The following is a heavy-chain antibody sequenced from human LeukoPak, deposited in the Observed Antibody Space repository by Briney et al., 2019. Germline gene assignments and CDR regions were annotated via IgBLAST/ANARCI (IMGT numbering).Heavy chain of an antibody. D-gene: IGHD4-17*01. V-gene: IGHV3-21*01. J-gene: IGHJ4*02. CDR3: AKDLGPMTTVTLGVDY. CDR2: ISSSSSYI. Sequence: PGGSLRLSCAASGFTFSSYSMNWVRQAPGKGLEWVSFISSSSSYIYYADSVKGRFTISRDNSKNTLYLQMNSLRAEDTAVYYCAKDLGPMTTVTLGVDYWGQGTLVTVSS. CDR1: GFTFSSYS.